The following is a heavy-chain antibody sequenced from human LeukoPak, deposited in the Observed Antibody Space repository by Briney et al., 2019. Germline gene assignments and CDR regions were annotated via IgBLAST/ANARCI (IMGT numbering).Heavy chain of an antibody. Sequence: GGSLRLSCAASGFTFSSYSMNWVRQAPGKGLEWVSSISSSSSYIHYADSVKGRFTISRDNAKNSLYLQMNSLRAEDTAVYYCARDGFIVFGDNRYYFDYWGQGTLVTVSS. V-gene: IGHV3-21*01. CDR2: ISSSSSYI. J-gene: IGHJ4*02. CDR1: GFTFSSYS. D-gene: IGHD3-10*02. CDR3: ARDGFIVFGDNRYYFDY.